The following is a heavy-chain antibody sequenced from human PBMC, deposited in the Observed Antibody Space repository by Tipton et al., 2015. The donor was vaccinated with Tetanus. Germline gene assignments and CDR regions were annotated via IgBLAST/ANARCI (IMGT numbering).Heavy chain of an antibody. D-gene: IGHD2-2*01. V-gene: IGHV5-51*01. J-gene: IGHJ3*02. CDR2: IYPGDSDT. Sequence: QLVQSGAEVKKPGESLKISCKGSGYSFTSYWIGWVRQMPGKGLEWMGIIYPGDSDTRYSPSFQDQVTISADKSISTAYLQWSSLKASDTAMYYCARLKGYCSSTSCYGAFDIWGQGTMVTVSS. CDR3: ARLKGYCSSTSCYGAFDI. CDR1: GYSFTSYW.